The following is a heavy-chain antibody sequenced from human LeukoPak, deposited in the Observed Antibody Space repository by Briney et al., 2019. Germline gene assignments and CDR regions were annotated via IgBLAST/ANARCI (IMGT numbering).Heavy chain of an antibody. Sequence: GGSLRLSCAASGFAFSDSFMSWVRQAPGKGLEWVSVIYSGGDTHYAESVKDRFIISRDNSNNMVYLQMDSLRAEDTAVYYCARDHVGATGDYYYYYMDVWGKGTTVTVSS. CDR2: IYSGGDT. CDR1: GFAFSDSF. J-gene: IGHJ6*03. CDR3: ARDHVGATGDYYYYYMDV. V-gene: IGHV3-66*01. D-gene: IGHD1-26*01.